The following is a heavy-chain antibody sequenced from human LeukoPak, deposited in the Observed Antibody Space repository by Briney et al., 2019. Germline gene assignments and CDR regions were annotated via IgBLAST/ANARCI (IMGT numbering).Heavy chain of an antibody. Sequence: SETLSLTCAVSGASVNSGGYSWSWIRQPPGKGLEWIGSIYHSGSTNYNPSLKSRVTISVDRSKNQFSLSLSSVTAADTAVYYCARLKRAWFDPWGQGTLVTVSS. D-gene: IGHD5-24*01. CDR2: IYHSGST. CDR1: GASVNSGGYS. V-gene: IGHV4-30-2*01. CDR3: ARLKRAWFDP. J-gene: IGHJ5*02.